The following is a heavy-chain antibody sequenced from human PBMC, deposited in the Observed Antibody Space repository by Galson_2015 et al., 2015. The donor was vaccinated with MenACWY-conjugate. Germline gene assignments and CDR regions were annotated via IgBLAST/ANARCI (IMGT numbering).Heavy chain of an antibody. CDR3: AVYCSSTRCYGASGGY. Sequence: SLRLSCAASGFTFSTYWMTWVRQAPGKGLEWVANIMPDGSETYYVDSVKGRFTISRDNAKNALYLQMNSLRAEDTAVYYCAVYCSSTRCYGASGGYWGQGTLATVSS. J-gene: IGHJ4*02. CDR1: GFTFSTYW. V-gene: IGHV3-7*01. CDR2: IMPDGSET. D-gene: IGHD2-2*01.